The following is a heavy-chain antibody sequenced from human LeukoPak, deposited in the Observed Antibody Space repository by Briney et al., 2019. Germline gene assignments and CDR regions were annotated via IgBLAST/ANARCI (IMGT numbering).Heavy chain of an antibody. J-gene: IGHJ3*02. CDR1: GYSFTTYW. V-gene: IGHV5-51*01. D-gene: IGHD2-21*02. CDR3: ARQIDGGDPEDAFDI. Sequence: GESLKISCKGSGYSFTTYWIGWVRQMPGKGLEWLGFIYPGDSDTRYSPSFQGQVTISADKSISTAYLHWNCLKASDTAMYYCARQIDGGDPEDAFDIWGQGTMVTVSS. CDR2: IYPGDSDT.